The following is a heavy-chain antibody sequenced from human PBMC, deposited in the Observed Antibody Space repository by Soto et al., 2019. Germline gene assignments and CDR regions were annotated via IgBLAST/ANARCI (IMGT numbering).Heavy chain of an antibody. Sequence: PSETLSLTCAVYGGSFSGYYWSWIRQPPGKGLEWIGYIYHSGSTYYNPSLKSRVTISVDRSKNQFSLKLSSVTAADTAVYYCARAHGSGWGAFDIWGQGTMVT. J-gene: IGHJ3*02. D-gene: IGHD3-10*01. CDR1: GGSFSGYY. V-gene: IGHV4-30-2*01. CDR2: IYHSGST. CDR3: ARAHGSGWGAFDI.